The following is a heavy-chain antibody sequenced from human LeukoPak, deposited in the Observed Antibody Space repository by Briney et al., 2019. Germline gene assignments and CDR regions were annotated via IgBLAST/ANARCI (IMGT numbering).Heavy chain of an antibody. CDR3: ASFYYYDSSGYGH. CDR2: IYTNGRT. V-gene: IGHV4-61*02. Sequence: PSETLSLTCTVSGGSISSGSYYWSWIRQPAGKGLEWIGRIYTNGRTNYNPSLKSRVTISVDTSKNQFSLKLSSVTAADTAVYYCASFYYYDSSGYGHWGQGTPVTVSS. J-gene: IGHJ4*02. D-gene: IGHD3-22*01. CDR1: GGSISSGSYY.